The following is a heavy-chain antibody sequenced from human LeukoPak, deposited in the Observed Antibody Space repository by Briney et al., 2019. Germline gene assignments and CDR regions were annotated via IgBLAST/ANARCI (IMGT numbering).Heavy chain of an antibody. CDR1: GFTFSSYW. Sequence: GGSLRLSCAASGFTFSSYWMTWVRQAPGKGLEWVANINQVGSEEFYEDSVKGRFTISRDNAKNSLYLQMNSLRAEDTAVYYCARGYCSGGSCAHFPDYLDSWGQGTLVTVSS. D-gene: IGHD2-15*01. CDR2: INQVGSEE. V-gene: IGHV3-7*04. J-gene: IGHJ4*02. CDR3: ARGYCSGGSCAHFPDYLDS.